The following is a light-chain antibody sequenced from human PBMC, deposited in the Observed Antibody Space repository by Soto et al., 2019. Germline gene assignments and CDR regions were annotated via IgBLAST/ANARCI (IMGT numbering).Light chain of an antibody. CDR1: NSNVGNYNL. V-gene: IGLV2-23*01. J-gene: IGLJ1*01. Sequence: QSALTQPASVSGSPGQSIAISCTGTNSNVGNYNLVSWFQQHPGKAPKLIIYEDTRRPSGVSHRFSGSKSGNTASLTISGLQAEDEAHYYCSSYAGMRXFVFGTGTKVTVL. CDR3: SSYAGMRXFV. CDR2: EDT.